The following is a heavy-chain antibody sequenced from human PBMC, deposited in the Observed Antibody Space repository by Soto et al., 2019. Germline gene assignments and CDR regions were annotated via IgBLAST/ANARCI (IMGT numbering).Heavy chain of an antibody. D-gene: IGHD4-4*01. CDR1: GGSISSYY. CDR2: IYYSGST. CDR3: ARLTVTTWGRRYYHYGMYV. V-gene: IGHV4-59*01. J-gene: IGHJ6*02. Sequence: SETLSLTCTVSGGSISSYYWGWIRRPAGKGLEWIGYIYYSGSTNYNPSLKSRVTISVDTSKNQFSLKLSSVTAADTAVYYCARLTVTTWGRRYYHYGMYVWGQGTTVTVSS.